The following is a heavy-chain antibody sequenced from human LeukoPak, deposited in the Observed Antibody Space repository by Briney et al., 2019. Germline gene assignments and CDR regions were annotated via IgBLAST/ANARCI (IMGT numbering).Heavy chain of an antibody. V-gene: IGHV3-30*02. CDR3: AKRGTVHVVDTAMAGGLSFDY. J-gene: IGHJ4*02. CDR1: GFTFSSYG. CDR2: IRYDGSNK. D-gene: IGHD5-18*01. Sequence: GGSLRLSCAASGFTFSSYGMHWVRQVPGKGLEWVAFIRYDGSNKYYADSVKGRFTISRDNSKNTLYLQMNSLRAEDTAVYYCAKRGTVHVVDTAMAGGLSFDYWGQGTLVTVSS.